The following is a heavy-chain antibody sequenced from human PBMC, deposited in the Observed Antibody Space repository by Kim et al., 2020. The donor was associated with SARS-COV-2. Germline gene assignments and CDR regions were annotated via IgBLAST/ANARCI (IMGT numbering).Heavy chain of an antibody. Sequence: KGRFTISRDNSKNTLYLQMNSLRAEDTAVYYCAREPHQYSSGWYINYFDYWGQGTLVTVSS. D-gene: IGHD6-19*01. J-gene: IGHJ4*02. CDR3: AREPHQYSSGWYINYFDY. V-gene: IGHV3-30*01.